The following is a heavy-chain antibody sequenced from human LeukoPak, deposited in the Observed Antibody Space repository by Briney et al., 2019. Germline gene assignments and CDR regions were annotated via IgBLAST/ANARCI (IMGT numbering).Heavy chain of an antibody. J-gene: IGHJ4*02. Sequence: SETLPLICTASGVSISRFYWSWVRQPPGKGLEWIANIYNGVPTYYNPSLRSRVTLSVDTSKNRFSLTLRSVTATDTALYYCVQTTGWLGFDYWGQGILVTVSS. V-gene: IGHV4-4*09. CDR2: IYNGVPT. CDR3: VQTTGWLGFDY. D-gene: IGHD6-19*01. CDR1: GVSISRFY.